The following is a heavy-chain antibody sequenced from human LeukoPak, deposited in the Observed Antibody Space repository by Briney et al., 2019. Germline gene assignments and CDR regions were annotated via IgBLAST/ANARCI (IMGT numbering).Heavy chain of an antibody. Sequence: ASVKVSRKASGYTFTGYYMHWVRQAPGRGLEWMGWINPNSGGTNYAQKFQGRVTMTRDTSISTAYMELSRLRSDDTAVYYCARSPWFAAFDIWGQGTMVTVSS. D-gene: IGHD3-10*01. J-gene: IGHJ3*02. CDR3: ARSPWFAAFDI. CDR2: INPNSGGT. V-gene: IGHV1-2*02. CDR1: GYTFTGYY.